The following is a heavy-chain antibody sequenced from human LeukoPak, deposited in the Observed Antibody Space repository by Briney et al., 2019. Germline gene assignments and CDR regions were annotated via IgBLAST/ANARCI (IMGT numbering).Heavy chain of an antibody. Sequence: GASVKVSCKASGYTFTSYDINWVRQATGQGLEWMGWMNPNSGNTGYAQKFQGRVTITRDTSISTAYMELRSLRSDDTAVYYCAREPRVIVVAAAGAFDIWGQGTMVTVSS. CDR1: GYTFTSYD. J-gene: IGHJ3*02. V-gene: IGHV1-8*03. CDR3: AREPRVIVVAAAGAFDI. D-gene: IGHD3-22*01. CDR2: MNPNSGNT.